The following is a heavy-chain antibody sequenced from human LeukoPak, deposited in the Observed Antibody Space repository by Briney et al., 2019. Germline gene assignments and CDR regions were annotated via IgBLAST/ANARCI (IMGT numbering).Heavy chain of an antibody. CDR3: ARGDQTLAVLRFLEWLLGFDY. V-gene: IGHV7-4-1*02. CDR1: GYTFTSYA. D-gene: IGHD3-3*01. J-gene: IGHJ4*02. CDR2: INTNTGNP. Sequence: ASVKVSCKASGYTFTSYAMNWVRQAPGQGLEWMGWINTNTGNPTYAQGFTGRFVFSLDTSVSTAYLQISSLKAEDTAVYYCARGDQTLAVLRFLEWLLGFDYWGQGTLVTVSS.